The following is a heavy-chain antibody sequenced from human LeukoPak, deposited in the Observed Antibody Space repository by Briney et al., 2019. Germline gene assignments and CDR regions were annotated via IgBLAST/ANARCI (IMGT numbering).Heavy chain of an antibody. CDR2: IHYIGNT. CDR3: ARVRDDFFFEF. CDR1: GDSISRSGFY. Sequence: SETLSLTCTVSGDSISRSGFYWSWIRQHPGTGLEWIAYIHYIGNTYYNPSLEGRVTMSVDTSSNQFSLNVASVTAADTAFYYCARVRDDFFFEFWGQGLLVTVSS. J-gene: IGHJ4*02. V-gene: IGHV4-31*03. D-gene: IGHD3-3*01.